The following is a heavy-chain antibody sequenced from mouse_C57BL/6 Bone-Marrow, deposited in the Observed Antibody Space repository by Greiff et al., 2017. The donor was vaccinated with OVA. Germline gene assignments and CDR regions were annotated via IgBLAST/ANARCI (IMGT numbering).Heavy chain of an antibody. CDR3: ARFRDYPAWLAY. CDR1: GFNIKDYY. Sequence: EVQLQQSGAELVKPGASVKLSCTASGFNIKDYYMHWVKQRTEQGLEWIGRLDPEDGETKYAPKFKGKATITADTSSNTAYLQLSSLTSEDTAVYYSARFRDYPAWLAYWGQGTLVTVSA. J-gene: IGHJ3*01. D-gene: IGHD1-1*02. V-gene: IGHV14-2*01. CDR2: LDPEDGET.